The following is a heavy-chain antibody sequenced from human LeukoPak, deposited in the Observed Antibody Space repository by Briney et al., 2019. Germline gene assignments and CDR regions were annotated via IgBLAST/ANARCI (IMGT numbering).Heavy chain of an antibody. CDR1: GGSFSGYY. J-gene: IGHJ4*02. D-gene: IGHD2-15*01. CDR2: INHSGST. V-gene: IGHV4-34*01. Sequence: SETLSLTCAVYGGSFSGYYWSWIRQPPGKGLEWIGEINHSGSTNYNPSLKSRVTISVDTSKNQFSLKLSSVTAADTAVYYCARGPYCSGGSCYRRRGFDYWGQGTLVTVSS. CDR3: ARGPYCSGGSCYRRRGFDY.